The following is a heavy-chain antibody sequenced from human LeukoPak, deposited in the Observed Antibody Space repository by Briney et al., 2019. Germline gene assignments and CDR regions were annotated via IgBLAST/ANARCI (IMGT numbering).Heavy chain of an antibody. V-gene: IGHV4-59*01. CDR3: ARTEHWLSFDY. D-gene: IGHD3-9*01. Sequence: SETLSLTCSVSGGSISNYYWSWIRQPPGKGLEWVGNIYYSGSTNYNPSLKSRVTISLDTSKNQLSLKLTSVTAADTAVYYCARTEHWLSFDYWGRGTLVTVSS. J-gene: IGHJ4*02. CDR1: GGSISNYY. CDR2: IYYSGST.